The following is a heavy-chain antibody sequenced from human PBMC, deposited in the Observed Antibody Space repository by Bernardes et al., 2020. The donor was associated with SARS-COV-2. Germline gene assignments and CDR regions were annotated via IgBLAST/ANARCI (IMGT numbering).Heavy chain of an antibody. CDR3: AKDVIEYCGGDCYSGYYYGMDV. CDR2: ISYDGSNK. J-gene: IGHJ6*02. CDR1: GFTFSSYG. D-gene: IGHD2-21*02. Sequence: GGSLRLSCAASGFTFSSYGMHWVRQAPGKGLEWVAVISYDGSNKYYADSVKGRFTISRDNSKNTLYLQMNSLRAEDTAVYYCAKDVIEYCGGDCYSGYYYGMDVWGQGTTVTVSS. V-gene: IGHV3-30*18.